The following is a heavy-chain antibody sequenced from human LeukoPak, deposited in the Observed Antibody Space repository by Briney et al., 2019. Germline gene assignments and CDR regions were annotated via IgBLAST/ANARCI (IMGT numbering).Heavy chain of an antibody. CDR1: GGSFSGYY. Sequence: SETLSLTCAVYGGSFSGYYWSWIRQPPGKGLEWIGEINHSGSTNYNPSLKSRVTISVDTSKNQFSLRLSSVTAADTAVYFCATWNFLTAAAFDFWGQGTLVTVSS. CDR3: ATWNFLTAAAFDF. CDR2: INHSGST. V-gene: IGHV4-34*01. J-gene: IGHJ4*02. D-gene: IGHD6-25*01.